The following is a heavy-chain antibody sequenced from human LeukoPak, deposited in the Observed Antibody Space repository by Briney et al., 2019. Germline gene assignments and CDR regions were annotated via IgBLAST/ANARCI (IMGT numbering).Heavy chain of an antibody. Sequence: GGSLRLSCAASGFTFSIYGMHWVRQAPGKGLEWVAVISHDGRKKFYGDSVKGRFNISRDNSKDTLDLQMNSLRVEDTAVYYCAKGSDLVRCSGGSCSSYYYYGLDDLGQGTTVTVSS. CDR2: ISHDGRKK. D-gene: IGHD2-15*01. CDR1: GFTFSIYG. V-gene: IGHV3-30*18. J-gene: IGHJ6*02. CDR3: AKGSDLVRCSGGSCSSYYYYGLDD.